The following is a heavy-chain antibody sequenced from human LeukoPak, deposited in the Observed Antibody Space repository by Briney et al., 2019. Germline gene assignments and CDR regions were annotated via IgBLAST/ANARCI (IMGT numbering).Heavy chain of an antibody. CDR1: GGSISSGDYY. D-gene: IGHD3-22*01. J-gene: IGHJ4*02. V-gene: IGHV4-30-4*01. CDR2: IYYSGST. CDR3: AREFSYYDSSGYYYVGYFDY. Sequence: PSETPSLTCTVSGGSISSGDYYWSWIRQPPGKGLEWIGYIYYSGSTYYNPSLKSRVTISVDTSKNQFSLKLSSVTAADTAVYYCAREFSYYDSSGYYYVGYFDYWGQGTLVTVSS.